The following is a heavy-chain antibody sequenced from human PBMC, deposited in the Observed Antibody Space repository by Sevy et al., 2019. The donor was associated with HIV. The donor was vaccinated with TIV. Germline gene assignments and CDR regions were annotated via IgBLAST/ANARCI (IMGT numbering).Heavy chain of an antibody. CDR3: ARTPGAYDAFDL. CDR1: GFTLSSYS. V-gene: IGHV3-21*01. D-gene: IGHD7-27*01. Sequence: GGSLRFSCAASGFTLSSYSMNWVRQAPGKGLEWVSSISSSSSYIYYADSVKGRFTISRDNAKNSLYLQMNSLRAEDTAVYYCARTPGAYDAFDLWGQGTMVTVSS. CDR2: ISSSSSYI. J-gene: IGHJ3*01.